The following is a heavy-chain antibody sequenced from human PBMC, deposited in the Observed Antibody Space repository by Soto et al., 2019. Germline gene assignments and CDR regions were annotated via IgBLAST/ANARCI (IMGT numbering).Heavy chain of an antibody. CDR2: ISGSSTYM. Sequence: GGSLRLSCAASGFTFSSYSMKWVRQAPGKGLDWVSSISGSSTYMYYADSEKGRITNSRDNAKNSLFLQMSSLRAEYTAVYYCARAAGYCSGGSCYYYFDSWGQGT. CDR3: ARAAGYCSGGSCYYYFDS. D-gene: IGHD2-15*01. J-gene: IGHJ4*02. CDR1: GFTFSSYS. V-gene: IGHV3-21*01.